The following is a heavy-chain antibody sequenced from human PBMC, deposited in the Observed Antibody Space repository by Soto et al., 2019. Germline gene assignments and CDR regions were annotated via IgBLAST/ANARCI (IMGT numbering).Heavy chain of an antibody. J-gene: IGHJ6*02. CDR2: IYYSGGT. Sequence: PSETLSLTCTVSGGSISSGGYYWSWIRQHPGKGLEWIGYIYYSGGTYYNPSLKSRVTISVDTSKSQFSLKLSSVTAADTAVYYCARVLGSDIVVVPAAHVMDVWGQGTTVTVSS. D-gene: IGHD2-2*01. V-gene: IGHV4-31*03. CDR3: ARVLGSDIVVVPAAHVMDV. CDR1: GGSISSGGYY.